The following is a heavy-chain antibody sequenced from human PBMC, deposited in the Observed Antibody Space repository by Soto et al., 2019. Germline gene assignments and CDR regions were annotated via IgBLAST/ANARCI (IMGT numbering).Heavy chain of an antibody. CDR3: AREQYYGSGSRGDGMDV. V-gene: IGHV4-31*03. Sequence: QVQLQESGPGLVKPSQTLSLTCTVSGGSISSGGYYWSWIRQHPGKGLEWIGYIYYSGSTYYNPSLKSRVTISVATSKNQFSLKLSSVTAADTAVYFCAREQYYGSGSRGDGMDVWGQGTTVTVSS. CDR2: IYYSGST. D-gene: IGHD3-10*01. J-gene: IGHJ6*02. CDR1: GGSISSGGYY.